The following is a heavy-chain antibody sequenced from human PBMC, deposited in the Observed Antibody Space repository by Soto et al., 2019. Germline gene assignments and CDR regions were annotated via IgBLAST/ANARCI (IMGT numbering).Heavy chain of an antibody. CDR1: GDSITSTNW. J-gene: IGHJ6*02. Sequence: QVQLQESGPGLVKPSGTLSLTCGVSGDSITSTNWWSWVRQPPGRGLEWIGESYHSGTTHYNPSLKSRITILLDESKNQFSLNLSSVTAADTAVYYCARLKGPDHYGLDVWGQGTTVSVFS. CDR3: ARLKGPDHYGLDV. V-gene: IGHV4-4*02. CDR2: SYHSGTT.